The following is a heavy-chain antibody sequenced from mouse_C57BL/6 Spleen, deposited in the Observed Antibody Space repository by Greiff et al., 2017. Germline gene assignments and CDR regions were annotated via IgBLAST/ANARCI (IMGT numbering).Heavy chain of an antibody. CDR1: GYAFSSSW. J-gene: IGHJ1*03. Sequence: VQLQQSGPELVKPGASVKISCKASGYAFSSSWMNWVKQRPGKGLEWIGRIYPGDGDTNYNGKFKGKATLTADKSSSAAYMQLSSRTSEDSAVYFCACTTIGAWYFDVWGTGTTVTVSS. CDR2: IYPGDGDT. V-gene: IGHV1-82*01. D-gene: IGHD1-1*01. CDR3: ACTTIGAWYFDV.